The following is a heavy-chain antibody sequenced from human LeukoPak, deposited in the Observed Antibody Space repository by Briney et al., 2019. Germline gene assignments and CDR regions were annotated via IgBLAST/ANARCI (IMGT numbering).Heavy chain of an antibody. V-gene: IGHV3-48*04. CDR2: ISASSITI. J-gene: IGHJ4*02. Sequence: AGGSLRLSCTASGFSFSSYSMNWVRQAPGKGLEWISYISASSITIYYADSVQGRFTLSRDNAKNSLYLQMNSLRAEDTAVYYCASYSGSYYVDYWGQGTLVTVSS. CDR3: ASYSGSYYVDY. CDR1: GFSFSSYS. D-gene: IGHD1-26*01.